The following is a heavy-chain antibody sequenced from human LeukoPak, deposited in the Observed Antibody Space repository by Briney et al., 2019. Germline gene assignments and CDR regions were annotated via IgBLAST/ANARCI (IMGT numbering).Heavy chain of an antibody. CDR1: GGSFSSYT. V-gene: IGHV1-69*02. CDR2: IIPILGIA. D-gene: IGHD4-23*01. CDR3: ASRGYGGNLRGFDY. Sequence: SVKVSSKASGGSFSSYTISWVRQAPGHGVEWMGRIIPILGIANYAQKFEGSVTITADKSTSTAYMELSRLRGKDTAVYYCASRGYGGNLRGFDYWGQGTLVTVSS. J-gene: IGHJ4*02.